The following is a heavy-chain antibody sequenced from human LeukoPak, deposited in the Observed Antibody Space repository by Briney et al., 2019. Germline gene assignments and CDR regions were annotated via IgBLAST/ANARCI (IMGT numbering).Heavy chain of an antibody. CDR2: IYSAGNT. V-gene: IGHV3-53*04. Sequence: GGSLRLSCVASGFTVSSNYMSWVRQAPGKGLEWVSVIYSAGNTYYADSVKGRFTISRHNSKNTLYLQMNSLRVEDTAVYYCARGGTLGYSSGRIDYWGQGTLVTVSS. J-gene: IGHJ4*02. CDR3: ARGGTLGYSSGRIDY. D-gene: IGHD6-19*01. CDR1: GFTVSSNY.